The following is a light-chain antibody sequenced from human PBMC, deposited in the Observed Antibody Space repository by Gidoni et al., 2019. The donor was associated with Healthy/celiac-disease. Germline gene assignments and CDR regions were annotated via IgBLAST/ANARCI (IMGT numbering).Light chain of an antibody. CDR1: QSVSSSY. Sequence: IVLTQSPGTLSLSPGDRATLSCRASQSVSSSYLAWYQQKPGQAPRLLIYGASSRATGIPDRFSGSGSGTDFTLTISRLEPEDFAVYYCQQYGSPTWTFXQXTKVXIK. CDR2: GAS. CDR3: QQYGSPTWT. J-gene: IGKJ1*01. V-gene: IGKV3-20*01.